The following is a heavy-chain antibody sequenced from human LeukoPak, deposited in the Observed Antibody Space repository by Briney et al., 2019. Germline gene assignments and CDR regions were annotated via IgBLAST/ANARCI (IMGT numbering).Heavy chain of an antibody. CDR3: ARDGGYGDFDY. CDR1: GFSFSSYW. Sequence: GGSLRLSCAASGFSFSSYWMHWVRHAPGMGLVWVSRISKDGSSTIYADSVKGRITISRDNAKNTLYLQMNSLRAEDTAVYYCARDGGYGDFDYWGQGTLVTVSS. V-gene: IGHV3-74*01. J-gene: IGHJ4*02. D-gene: IGHD4-17*01. CDR2: ISKDGSST.